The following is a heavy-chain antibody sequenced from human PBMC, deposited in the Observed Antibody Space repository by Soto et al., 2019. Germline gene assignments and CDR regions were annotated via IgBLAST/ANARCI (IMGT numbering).Heavy chain of an antibody. CDR3: ARDTYDFWSGYYPAY. D-gene: IGHD3-3*01. Sequence: VASVKVSCKASGYTFTSYGISWVRQAPGQGLEWMGWISAYNGNTNYAQKLQGRVTMTTDTSTSTAYMELRSLRSDDTAVYYCARDTYDFWSGYYPAYWGQGTLVTVSS. V-gene: IGHV1-18*01. CDR1: GYTFTSYG. J-gene: IGHJ4*02. CDR2: ISAYNGNT.